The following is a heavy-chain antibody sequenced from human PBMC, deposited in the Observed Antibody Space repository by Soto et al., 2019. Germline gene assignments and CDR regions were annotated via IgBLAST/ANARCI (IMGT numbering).Heavy chain of an antibody. CDR1: GFTLSSYW. Sequence: HPGGSLRLSCAASGFTLSSYWMSWVRQAPGKGLEWVANIKQDGSEKYYVDSVKGRFTISRDNAKNSLYLQMNSLRAEDTAVYYCATDPIYYDSSGYPTSHDYWGQGTLVTVSS. CDR2: IKQDGSEK. D-gene: IGHD3-22*01. V-gene: IGHV3-7*01. J-gene: IGHJ4*02. CDR3: ATDPIYYDSSGYPTSHDY.